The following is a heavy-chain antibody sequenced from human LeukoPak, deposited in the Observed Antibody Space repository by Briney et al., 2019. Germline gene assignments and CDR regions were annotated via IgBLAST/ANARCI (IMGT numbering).Heavy chain of an antibody. CDR3: AREGYYDSSGYLGVFDY. CDR1: GFTFSSYG. CDR2: ISGSGGST. D-gene: IGHD3-22*01. Sequence: GGTLRLSCAASGFTFSSYGMSWVRQAPGKGLEWVSAISGSGGSTYYADSVKGRFTISRDNAKNSLYLQMNSLRAEDTAVYYCAREGYYDSSGYLGVFDYWGQGTLVTVSS. J-gene: IGHJ4*02. V-gene: IGHV3-23*01.